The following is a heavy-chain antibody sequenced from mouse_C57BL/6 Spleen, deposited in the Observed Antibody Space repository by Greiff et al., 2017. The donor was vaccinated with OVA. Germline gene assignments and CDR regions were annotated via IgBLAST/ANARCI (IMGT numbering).Heavy chain of an antibody. CDR3: ARNWDGFGY. V-gene: IGHV1-9*01. CDR2: ILPGSGST. D-gene: IGHD4-1*01. CDR1: GYTFTGYW. J-gene: IGHJ3*01. Sequence: QVQLQQSGAELMKPGASVKLSCKASGYTFTGYWIEWVKQRPGHGLEWLGEILPGSGSTNYNEKFKGKATFTADNAYHTAYLKLSSLTTEDSAIYYCARNWDGFGYWGQGTLVTVSA.